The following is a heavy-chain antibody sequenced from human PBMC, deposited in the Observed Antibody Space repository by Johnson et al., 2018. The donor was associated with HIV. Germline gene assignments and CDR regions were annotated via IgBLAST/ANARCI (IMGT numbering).Heavy chain of an antibody. CDR2: ISFDENDQSYHGTNK. CDR3: ARDEGGSYEADAFDI. V-gene: IGHV3-30*03. CDR1: GFTLSAYG. Sequence: QVQLVESGGGVVQPGRSLRLSCAASGFTLSAYGMHWVRQAPGQGLEWVAVISFDENDQSYHGTNKYHADSVTGRFTISRDNSKNTLYLQMNSLRAEDKAVYYCARDEGGSYEADAFDIWGQGTMVTVSS. J-gene: IGHJ3*02. D-gene: IGHD1-26*01.